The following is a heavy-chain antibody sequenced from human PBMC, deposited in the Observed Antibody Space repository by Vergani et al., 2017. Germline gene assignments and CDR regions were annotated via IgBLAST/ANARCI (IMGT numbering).Heavy chain of an antibody. CDR2: IHHTGRP. CDR3: ARVNTETNGHLYYYYYMDV. CDR1: GGSFTSYH. D-gene: IGHD4-11*01. V-gene: IGHV4-34*01. J-gene: IGHJ6*03. Sequence: QVQLQQWGGGLLKPSETLSLTCVVNGGSFTSYHWTWIRQSPGEGLEWVGDIHHTGRPDYIPSLKSRLTMSVDKSRNQFSLTLNSVTATDTAIYFCARVNTETNGHLYYYYYMDVWGQGTAVTVS.